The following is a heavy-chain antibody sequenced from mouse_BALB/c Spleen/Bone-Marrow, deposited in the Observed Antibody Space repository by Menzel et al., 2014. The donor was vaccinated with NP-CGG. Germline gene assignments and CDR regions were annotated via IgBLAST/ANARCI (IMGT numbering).Heavy chain of an antibody. J-gene: IGHJ4*01. V-gene: IGHV14-3*02. CDR1: GFNIKDTY. CDR2: IDPANGNT. CDR3: ARWLLPYGLDY. D-gene: IGHD2-3*01. Sequence: EVKLMESGAELVKPGASVKLSCSASGFNIKDTYMHWVKQRPEQGLEWIGRIDPANGNTKYDPKFQGKATITADTSSNXXXXXXSSLTSEDTAVYYCARWLLPYGLDYWGQGTSVTVSS.